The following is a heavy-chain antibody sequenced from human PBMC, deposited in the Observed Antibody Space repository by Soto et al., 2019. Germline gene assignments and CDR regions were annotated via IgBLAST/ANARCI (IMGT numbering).Heavy chain of an antibody. Sequence: ASVKVSCKASGYTFTSYGISWVRQAPGQGLEWIGWISAYNGNTNYAQKLQGRVTMTTDTSTSTAYMELMILRSYYTAVYYCARLVVGATHYFDYWGQGTLVTVSS. CDR1: GYTFTSYG. J-gene: IGHJ4*02. D-gene: IGHD1-26*01. V-gene: IGHV1-18*01. CDR3: ARLVVGATHYFDY. CDR2: ISAYNGNT.